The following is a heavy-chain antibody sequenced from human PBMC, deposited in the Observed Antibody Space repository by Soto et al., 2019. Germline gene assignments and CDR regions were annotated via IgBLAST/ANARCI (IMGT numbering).Heavy chain of an antibody. CDR2: IYHSGST. D-gene: IGHD3-3*01. CDR1: GGSISSSNW. J-gene: IGHJ6*02. V-gene: IGHV4-4*02. Sequence: PSETLSLTCAVSGGSISSSNWWSWVRQPPGKGLEWIGEIYHSGSTNYNPSLKSRVTISVDKSKNQFSLKLSFVTAADTAVYYCARVGSYYDFWSALSYYYGMDVWGQGTTVTVSS. CDR3: ARVGSYYDFWSALSYYYGMDV.